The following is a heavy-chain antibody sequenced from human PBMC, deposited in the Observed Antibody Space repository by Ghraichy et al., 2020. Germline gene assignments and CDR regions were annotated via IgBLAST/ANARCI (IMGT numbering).Heavy chain of an antibody. CDR1: EFMFHTYT. Sequence: GGSLRLSCAASEFMFHTYTMNWVRQAPGKGLEWVSVISTTGGNIYYADSVKGRFTISRDNAKNSLYLQMDSLRAEDTAVYYCARVPGYYNYYGMDVWARGTTVTVSS. D-gene: IGHD4/OR15-4a*01. V-gene: IGHV3-21*06. J-gene: IGHJ6*02. CDR2: ISTTGGNI. CDR3: ARVPGYYNYYGMDV.